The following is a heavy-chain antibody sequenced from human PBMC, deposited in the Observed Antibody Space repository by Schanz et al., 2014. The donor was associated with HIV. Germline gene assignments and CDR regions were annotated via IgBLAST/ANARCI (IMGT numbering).Heavy chain of an antibody. J-gene: IGHJ6*02. D-gene: IGHD2-15*01. CDR2: INPNSGGT. CDR3: ARTHYSVVSSRAMDV. CDR1: GYTFTGYY. Sequence: QVQLVQSGAEVKKPGASVKVSCKASGYTFTGYYMHWVRQAPGQGLEWMGWINPNSGGTNYAPKYQGRVTMTRDTSINTVYMELSSLKSDDTAMYYCARTHYSVVSSRAMDVWGQGTTVTVSS. V-gene: IGHV1-2*02.